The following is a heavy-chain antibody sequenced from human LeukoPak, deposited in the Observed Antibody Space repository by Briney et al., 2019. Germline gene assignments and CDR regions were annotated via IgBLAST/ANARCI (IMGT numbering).Heavy chain of an antibody. D-gene: IGHD6-13*01. CDR2: IVVGSGNT. V-gene: IGHV1-58*02. CDR3: AAAYTTSSWYYGMDV. CDR1: GFTFTSSA. Sequence: SVKVSCKASGFTFTSSAMQWVRQARGQRLEWIGWIVVGSGNTNYAQKFQERVTITRDMSTSTAYMELSSLRSEDTAVYYCAAAYTTSSWYYGMDVWGKGNTVTVSS. J-gene: IGHJ6*04.